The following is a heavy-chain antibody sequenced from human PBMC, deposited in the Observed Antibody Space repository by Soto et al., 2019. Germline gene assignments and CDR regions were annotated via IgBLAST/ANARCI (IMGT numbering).Heavy chain of an antibody. Sequence: QVQLQESGPGLVKPSGTLSLTFAVPGGSISSPNWWSWVRQPPGKGLEGIGEIDHCGRTSYNPSLKSRVVMSVDKSNDQFSLKLTSVTAADTAMYFCARDSSRRGYSYGTYQFDSWGQGTLVTVSS. J-gene: IGHJ4*02. CDR2: IDHCGRT. V-gene: IGHV4-4*02. CDR3: ARDSSRRGYSYGTYQFDS. D-gene: IGHD5-12*01. CDR1: GGSISSPNW.